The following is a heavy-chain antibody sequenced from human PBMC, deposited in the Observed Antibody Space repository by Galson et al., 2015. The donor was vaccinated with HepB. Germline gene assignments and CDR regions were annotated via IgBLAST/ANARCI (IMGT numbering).Heavy chain of an antibody. CDR3: ARGRNFDWSKPQYYFDY. CDR2: VRRSRGYI. CDR1: GFTFCSYG. J-gene: IGHJ4*02. Sequence: APRPSCGAPGFTFCSYGINWVPPAPGEGVGGGSLVRRSRGYIYYADSVKGRFTISRDNAKNSLYLQLNSLRAEDTAVYHCARGRNFDWSKPQYYFDYWGQGSLVTVSS. V-gene: IGHV3-21*05. D-gene: IGHD3-9*01.